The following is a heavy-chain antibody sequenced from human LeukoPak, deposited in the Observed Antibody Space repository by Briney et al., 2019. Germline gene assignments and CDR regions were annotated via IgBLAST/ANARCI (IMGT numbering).Heavy chain of an antibody. CDR3: ARDEGTVSSD. J-gene: IGHJ4*02. D-gene: IGHD4-11*01. CDR2: IYYSGST. Sequence: SETLSLTCTVSGGSISSSSYYWGWIRQPPGKGLEWIGSIYYSGSTYYNPSLKSRVTISVDTSKNQFSLKLSSVTAADTAVYYCARDEGTVSSDWGQGTLVTVSS. V-gene: IGHV4-39*02. CDR1: GGSISSSSYY.